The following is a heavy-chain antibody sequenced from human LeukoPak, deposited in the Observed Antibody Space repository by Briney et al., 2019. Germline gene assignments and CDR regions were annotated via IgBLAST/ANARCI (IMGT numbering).Heavy chain of an antibody. D-gene: IGHD2-15*01. J-gene: IGHJ6*02. CDR2: IYYSGST. Sequence: PSETLSLTCTVSGGSVSSGSYYWSWIRQPPGKGLEWIGYIYYSGSTNYNPSLESRVTISVDTSKNQLSLKLSSVTAADTAVYYCARGSCSGGSCYPTYGMDVWGQGTTVTVSS. CDR1: GGSVSSGSYY. V-gene: IGHV4-61*01. CDR3: ARGSCSGGSCYPTYGMDV.